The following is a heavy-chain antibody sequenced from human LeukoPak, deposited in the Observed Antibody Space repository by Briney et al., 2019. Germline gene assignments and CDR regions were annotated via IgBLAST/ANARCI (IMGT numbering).Heavy chain of an antibody. CDR2: ISYDGSNK. J-gene: IGHJ4*02. CDR1: GFTFSSYA. Sequence: GGSLRLSCAASGFTFSSYAMHWVRQAPGKGLEWVAVISYDGSNKYYADSVKGRFTISRDNSKNTLYLQMNSLRVEDTAVYYCARGHDRFDYWGQGTLVTVSS. CDR3: ARGHDRFDY. D-gene: IGHD3-9*01. V-gene: IGHV3-30-3*01.